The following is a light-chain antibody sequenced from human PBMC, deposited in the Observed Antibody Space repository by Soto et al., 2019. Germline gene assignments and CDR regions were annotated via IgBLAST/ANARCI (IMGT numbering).Light chain of an antibody. CDR3: LQHDSYPRT. Sequence: DIQMTQSPSAMSASVGDRVTITCRASQGISNNLAWFQQKPGKVPKRLIYGASSLQSGVPSRFSGSGSGAEFTLTISSLQPEDFAAYYCLQHDSYPRTFVQGTKVEIK. V-gene: IGKV1-17*03. CDR1: QGISNN. J-gene: IGKJ1*01. CDR2: GAS.